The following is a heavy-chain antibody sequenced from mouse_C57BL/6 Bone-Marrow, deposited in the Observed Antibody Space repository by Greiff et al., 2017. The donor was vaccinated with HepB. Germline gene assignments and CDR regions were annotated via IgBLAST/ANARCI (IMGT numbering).Heavy chain of an antibody. CDR1: GFNIKDDY. CDR3: NTKGFDY. Sequence: VQLQQSGAELVRPGASVKLSCTASGFNIKDDYMHWVKQRPEQGLEWIGWIDPENGDTEYASKFQGKATITADTSSNTAYLQLSSLTSEDTAVYYCNTKGFDYWGQGTTLTVSS. CDR2: IDPENGDT. J-gene: IGHJ2*01. V-gene: IGHV14-4*01.